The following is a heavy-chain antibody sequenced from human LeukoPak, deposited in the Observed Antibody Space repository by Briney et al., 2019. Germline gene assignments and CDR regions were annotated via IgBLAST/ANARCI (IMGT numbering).Heavy chain of an antibody. V-gene: IGHV4-30-2*01. D-gene: IGHD1-1*01. CDR2: IYHSGST. CDR3: ARGTGYEVNY. CDR1: GGSISSGGYS. J-gene: IGHJ4*02. Sequence: KPSETLSLTCAVSGGSISSGGYSWSWIRQPPGKGLEWIGYIYHSGSTYYNPSLKSRVTISVDRSKNQFSLKLSSVTAADTAVYYCARGTGYEVNYWGQGTLVTVSS.